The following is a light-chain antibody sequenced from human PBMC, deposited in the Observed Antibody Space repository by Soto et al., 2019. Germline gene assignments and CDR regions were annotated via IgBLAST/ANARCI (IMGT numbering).Light chain of an antibody. V-gene: IGKV3-15*01. J-gene: IGKJ1*01. CDR2: GAS. CDR1: QSISGT. CDR3: QKYGSSART. Sequence: VLTQSPATLSLSPGERATLSCRASQSISGTLAWYQQKPGQAPRLLIHGASTRAPGFPARFSGSGYGKDLTLTISSLQSEEFAVYFCQKYGSSARTFGQGTKGAI.